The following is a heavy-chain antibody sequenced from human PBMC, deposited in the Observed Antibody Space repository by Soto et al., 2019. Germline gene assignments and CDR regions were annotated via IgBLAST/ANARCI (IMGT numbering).Heavy chain of an antibody. D-gene: IGHD6-13*01. CDR3: ARDLGSSWYPEYFQH. Sequence: SLRLSCAASGLTFSSYSMNWVRQAPGKGLEWVSYITSSSSTIYYADSVKGRFTISRDNAKNSLYLQMNSLRAEDTAVYYCARDLGSSWYPEYFQHWGQGTLVTVSS. CDR1: GLTFSSYS. CDR2: ITSSSSTI. V-gene: IGHV3-48*01. J-gene: IGHJ1*01.